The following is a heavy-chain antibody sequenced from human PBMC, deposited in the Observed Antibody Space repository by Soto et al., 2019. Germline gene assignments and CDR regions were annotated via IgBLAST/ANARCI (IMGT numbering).Heavy chain of an antibody. J-gene: IGHJ5*02. V-gene: IGHV1-69*13. CDR2: IIPIFGTA. CDR1: GGTFSSYA. CDR3: ARDGSDCISTSCYADNWFDP. D-gene: IGHD2-2*01. Sequence: SVKVSCKASGGTFSSYAISWVRQAPGQGLEWMGGIIPIFGTANYAQKFQGRVTITADESTSTAYMELSSLRSEDTAVYYCARDGSDCISTSCYADNWFDPWGQGTLVTVSS.